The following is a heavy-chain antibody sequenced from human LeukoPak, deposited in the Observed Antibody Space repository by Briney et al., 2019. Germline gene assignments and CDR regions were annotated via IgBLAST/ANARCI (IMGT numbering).Heavy chain of an antibody. V-gene: IGHV3-23*01. CDR3: AKDLDGSGMYGGLDY. J-gene: IGHJ4*02. D-gene: IGHD6-19*01. CDR2: ISYSGRST. Sequence: GGSLRLSCAASGFTFSISAMSWVRQAPGKGLEWVSGISYSGRSTYYTDSVKGRFTISRDNSENTLYLQMNSLRGDDTAVYYCAKDLDGSGMYGGLDYWGQGILVTVSS. CDR1: GFTFSISA.